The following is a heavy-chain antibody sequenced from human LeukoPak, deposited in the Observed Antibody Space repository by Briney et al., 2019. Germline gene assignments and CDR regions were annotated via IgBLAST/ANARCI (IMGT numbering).Heavy chain of an antibody. Sequence: PSRTLSLTCAISGGSIRSSNWWSWVRQHPGKGLEWIGEIYHSGGTTNYNPSLKSRVTISVDTSKNRFSLKLSSVTAADTAVYYCARSRDAYNAPDYWGQGTLVTVSS. D-gene: IGHD5-24*01. J-gene: IGHJ4*02. CDR2: IYHSGGTT. CDR1: GGSIRSSNW. V-gene: IGHV4-4*02. CDR3: ARSRDAYNAPDY.